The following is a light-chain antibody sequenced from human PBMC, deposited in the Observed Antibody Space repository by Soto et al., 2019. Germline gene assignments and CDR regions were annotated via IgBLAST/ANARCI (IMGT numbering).Light chain of an antibody. Sequence: EIGMTQSPATLSVSPGERATLSCRASHSVSSRFAWYQQKPGQAPRLLIYGASTRATGLPARFTGSGSGTEFTLTISSLQSEDFAVYYGQHYTNRPLTFGGGTKVEIK. CDR2: GAS. V-gene: IGKV3-15*01. CDR1: HSVSSR. J-gene: IGKJ4*01. CDR3: QHYTNRPLT.